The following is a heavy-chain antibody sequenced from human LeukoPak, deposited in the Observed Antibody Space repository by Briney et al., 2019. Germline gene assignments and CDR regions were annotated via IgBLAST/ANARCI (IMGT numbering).Heavy chain of an antibody. CDR2: IYYSGST. D-gene: IGHD2-15*01. CDR3: ARDRDFDCSGGSCYYYYGMDV. Sequence: PSETLSLTCTVSGGSISSYYWSWIQQPPGKGLEWIGYIYYSGSTNYNPSLKSRVTISVDTSKNQFSLKLSSVTAADTAVYYCARDRDFDCSGGSCYYYYGMDVWGQGTTVTVSS. V-gene: IGHV4-59*01. J-gene: IGHJ6*02. CDR1: GGSISSYY.